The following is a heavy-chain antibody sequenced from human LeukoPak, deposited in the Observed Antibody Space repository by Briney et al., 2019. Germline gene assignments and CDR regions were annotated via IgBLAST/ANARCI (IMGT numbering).Heavy chain of an antibody. CDR1: GLSFSGSA. CDR3: TRHSDKYCSGAGCYVYNFYGMDV. CDR2: IRSKANSYVT. V-gene: IGHV3-73*01. J-gene: IGHJ6*02. Sequence: GGSLKLSCAASGLSFSGSAMHWVRQASGRGLEWLGRIRSKANSYVTAYAASVNGRFSISRDDSRNTAYLQMNSLQTEDTAVYYCTRHSDKYCSGAGCYVYNFYGMDVWGQGTTVTVSS. D-gene: IGHD2-15*01.